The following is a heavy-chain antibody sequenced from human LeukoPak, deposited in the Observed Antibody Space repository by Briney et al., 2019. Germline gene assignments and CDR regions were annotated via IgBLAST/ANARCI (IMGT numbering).Heavy chain of an antibody. J-gene: IGHJ4*02. D-gene: IGHD2-15*01. Sequence: GRSLRLSCAASGFTFTTYGFNWVRQAPGQGLEWVAVIWSDGSQKYYADFVKGRFTISRDDSQNTLYLQMNSPRVEDTAVYSCERDDALRRMGYWGQGTLVTVSS. V-gene: IGHV3-33*01. CDR1: GFTFTTYG. CDR3: ERDDALRRMGY. CDR2: IWSDGSQK.